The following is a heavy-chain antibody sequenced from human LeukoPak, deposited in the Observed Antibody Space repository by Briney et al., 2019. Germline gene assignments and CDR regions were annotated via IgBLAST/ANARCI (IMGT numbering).Heavy chain of an antibody. J-gene: IGHJ4*02. CDR2: ISYDGSNK. Sequence: GGSLRLSCAASGFTFSSYSMHWVRQAPGKGLEWVALISYDGSNKYYADSVKGRLTISRDNSKNTLYLKMNSLRAEDTAVYYCARDFTMVRGVILDYWGQGTLVTVSS. D-gene: IGHD3-10*01. V-gene: IGHV3-30*04. CDR3: ARDFTMVRGVILDY. CDR1: GFTFSSYS.